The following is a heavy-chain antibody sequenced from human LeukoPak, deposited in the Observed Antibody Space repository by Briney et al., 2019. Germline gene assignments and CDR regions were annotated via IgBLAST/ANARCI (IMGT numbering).Heavy chain of an antibody. CDR1: GFTFSSYW. CDR2: INSDGSST. CDR3: ARGLSGYASSLGY. Sequence: GGSPRLSCAASGFTFSSYWMHWVRQAPGKGLVWVSRINSDGSSTSYADSVRGRFSISRDNAKNTLYLQMNSLRAEDTAVYYCARGLSGYASSLGYWGQGTLVTVSA. V-gene: IGHV3-74*01. J-gene: IGHJ4*02. D-gene: IGHD6-6*01.